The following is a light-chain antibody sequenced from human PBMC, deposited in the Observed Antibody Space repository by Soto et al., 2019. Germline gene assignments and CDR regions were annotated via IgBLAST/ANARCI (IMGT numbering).Light chain of an antibody. CDR2: DVR. CDR3: CSYAGSFLKV. CDR1: SSDVGAYNY. Sequence: QSVLTQPLSVSGSPGQSVTISCTGTSSDVGAYNYVSWYQQHPGKAPKLVISDVRKRPSGVPDRFSGSKSGNTVSLTISGLQAEDEADYYCCSYAGSFLKVFGTGTKVTVL. J-gene: IGLJ1*01. V-gene: IGLV2-11*01.